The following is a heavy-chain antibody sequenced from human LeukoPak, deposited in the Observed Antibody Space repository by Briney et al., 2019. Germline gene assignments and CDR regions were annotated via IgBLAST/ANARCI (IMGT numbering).Heavy chain of an antibody. Sequence: GGSLRLSCAASGLSFSTYSMNWVRQAPGKGLEWVSAISGSGGSTYYADSVKGRFTISRDNSKNTLYLQMNSLRAEDTAVYYCAKDRSGYSSSWYGYWGQGTLVTVSS. J-gene: IGHJ4*02. CDR3: AKDRSGYSSSWYGY. CDR1: GLSFSTYS. V-gene: IGHV3-23*01. D-gene: IGHD6-13*01. CDR2: ISGSGGST.